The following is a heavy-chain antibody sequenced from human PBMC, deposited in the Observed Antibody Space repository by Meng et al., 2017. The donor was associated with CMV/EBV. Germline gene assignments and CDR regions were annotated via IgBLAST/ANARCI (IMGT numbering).Heavy chain of an antibody. Sequence: GGPLRLSCAASGFTFSSYSMNWVRQAPGKGLEWVSSISSSSSYIYYADSVKGRFTISRDNAKNSLYLQMNSLRAEDTAVYYCARDRGYYGSGSYGDYWGQGTLVTVSS. J-gene: IGHJ4*02. D-gene: IGHD3-10*01. CDR3: ARDRGYYGSGSYGDY. CDR1: GFTFSSYS. CDR2: ISSSSSYI. V-gene: IGHV3-21*01.